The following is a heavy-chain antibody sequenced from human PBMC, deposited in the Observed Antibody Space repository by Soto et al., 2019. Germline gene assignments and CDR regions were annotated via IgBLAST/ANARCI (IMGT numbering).Heavy chain of an antibody. D-gene: IGHD1-1*01. V-gene: IGHV1-18*01. CDR1: GYAFTTYG. Sequence: QVHLVQSGAEVKKPGASVKVSCQGSGYAFTTYGITWVRQAPGQGLEWMGWISAHNGNTNYAQKLQGRVTVTRDTSTSTAYMELRSRSYDDTAVYYCARGRYGDYWGQGALVTVSS. CDR3: ARGRYGDY. J-gene: IGHJ4*02. CDR2: ISAHNGNT.